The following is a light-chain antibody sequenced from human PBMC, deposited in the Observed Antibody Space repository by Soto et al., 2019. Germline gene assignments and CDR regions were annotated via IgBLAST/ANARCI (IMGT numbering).Light chain of an antibody. CDR1: QSITGW. CDR3: QQYNPYSQWT. Sequence: DIQMTQSPSTLSASVGDRVTISCRASQSITGWLAWFQQKPGKAPKLLISKASNLESGVPSRFSGSGSGTDFTLTISGLQPDDFANYYCQQYNPYSQWTLRQGTKADIK. V-gene: IGKV1-5*03. J-gene: IGKJ1*01. CDR2: KAS.